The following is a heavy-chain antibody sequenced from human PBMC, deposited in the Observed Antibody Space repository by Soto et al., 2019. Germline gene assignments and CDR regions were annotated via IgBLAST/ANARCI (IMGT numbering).Heavy chain of an antibody. CDR3: ARGLHNWNYDWGDYYGMDV. CDR1: GGSISSGGYY. Sequence: NPSETLSLTCTVSGGSISSGGYYWSWIRQHPGKGLEWIGYIYYSGSTYYNPSLKSRVTISVDTSKNQFSLKLSSVTAADTAVYYCARGLHNWNYDWGDYYGMDVWGQGTNVTVSS. J-gene: IGHJ6*02. D-gene: IGHD1-7*01. V-gene: IGHV4-31*03. CDR2: IYYSGST.